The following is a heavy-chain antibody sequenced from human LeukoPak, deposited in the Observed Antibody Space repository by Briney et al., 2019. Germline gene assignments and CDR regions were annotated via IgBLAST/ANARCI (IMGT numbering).Heavy chain of an antibody. J-gene: IGHJ4*02. CDR3: ARAHTSAPGTLFDY. CDR1: GYTFSSYY. V-gene: IGHV1-46*01. D-gene: IGHD3-3*01. Sequence: ASMKVSCKASGYTFSSYYMHWVRQAPGQGLEWMGRINPSGTSTSYAQKFQGRVTVTRDTSTSTLYMELGSLTSEDTALYYCARAHTSAPGTLFDYWGQGTLVTVSS. CDR2: INPSGTST.